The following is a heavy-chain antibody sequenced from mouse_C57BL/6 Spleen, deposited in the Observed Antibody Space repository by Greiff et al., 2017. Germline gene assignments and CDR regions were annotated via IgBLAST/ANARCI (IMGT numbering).Heavy chain of an antibody. CDR3: ARNRWVLMYYFDY. V-gene: IGHV5-17*01. J-gene: IGHJ2*01. CDR2: ISSGSSTI. CDR1: GFTFSDYG. Sequence: EVQLVESGGGLVKPGGSLKLSCAASGFTFSDYGMHWVRQAPEQGLEWVAYISSGSSTIYYAATVKGRFTISRDNAKNTLFLQMTSLRSEDTAMYYCARNRWVLMYYFDYWGQGTTLTVSS. D-gene: IGHD2-3*01.